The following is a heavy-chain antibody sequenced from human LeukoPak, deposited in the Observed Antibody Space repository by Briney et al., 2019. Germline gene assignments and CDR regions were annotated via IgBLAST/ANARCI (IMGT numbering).Heavy chain of an antibody. D-gene: IGHD2-2*01. J-gene: IGHJ4*02. CDR1: GFTVSSNY. CDR2: IYSGGST. CDR3: ARDSVACSSTSCYLPDY. V-gene: IGHV3-53*04. Sequence: GGSLRLSCAASGFTVSSNYMSWVRQAPGKGLEWVSVIYSGGSTYYADSVKGRFTISRHNSKNTLYLQMNSLRAEDTAVYYCARDSVACSSTSCYLPDYWGQGTLVTVSS.